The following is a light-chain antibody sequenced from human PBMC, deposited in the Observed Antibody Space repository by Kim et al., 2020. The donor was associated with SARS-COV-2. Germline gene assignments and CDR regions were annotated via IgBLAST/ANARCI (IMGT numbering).Light chain of an antibody. V-gene: IGKV4-1*01. Sequence: DIVMTQSPDSLAVSLGERATINCKSSQTVFKNYLSWYQQKPGQPPKLLIYWASTREFGVPDRFSGSGSGTDFTLTIDSLQAEDVAVYYCQQYSSPPMYTFGQGTKLEI. J-gene: IGKJ2*01. CDR2: WAS. CDR3: QQYSSPPMYT. CDR1: QTVFKNY.